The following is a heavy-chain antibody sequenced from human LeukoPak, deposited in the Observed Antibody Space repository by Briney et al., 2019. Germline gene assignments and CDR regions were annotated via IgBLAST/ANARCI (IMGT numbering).Heavy chain of an antibody. V-gene: IGHV2-5*01. CDR2: IYWNDDN. CDR3: AHTKGEQWLVAFDY. D-gene: IGHD6-19*01. J-gene: IGHJ4*02. CDR1: GFSLSTSGVG. Sequence: SGPTLVNPTQTLTLTCTISGFSLSTSGVGVGWIRQPPGKALEWLALIYWNDDNRYSPSLKSRLTITKDTSKNQVVLTMTNMDPVDTATYHCAHTKGEQWLVAFDYWGQGTLVTVSS.